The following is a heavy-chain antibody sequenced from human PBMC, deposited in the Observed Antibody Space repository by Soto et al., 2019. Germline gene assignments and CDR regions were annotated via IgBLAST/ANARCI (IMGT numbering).Heavy chain of an antibody. J-gene: IGHJ5*02. V-gene: IGHV3-23*01. D-gene: IGHD5-18*01. CDR3: AKDGVDPAKAMTWFDP. Sequence: GGSLRLSCAASGFTFSSYAMSWVRHAPATGLEWVSAISGSGGSTYYAGPVKGRFTIARDNSKNTLSLQMNSLRAEDTAVYYCAKDGVDPAKAMTWFDPWGRGTLVTVSS. CDR2: ISGSGGST. CDR1: GFTFSSYA.